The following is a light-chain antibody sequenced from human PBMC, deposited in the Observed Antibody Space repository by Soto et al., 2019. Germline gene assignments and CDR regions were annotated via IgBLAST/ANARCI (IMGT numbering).Light chain of an antibody. Sequence: EVVLTQSPATLSVSPGQGATLSCRASQSINNNLAWYQQRPGQAPRLLIYAVSTRAAGVPARFSGSGSGTEFTLTITTLQSEDFVVYYCQQYTHRPTMYTSGQGTKLEIK. V-gene: IGKV3-15*01. CDR3: QQYTHRPTMYT. CDR2: AVS. J-gene: IGKJ2*01. CDR1: QSINNN.